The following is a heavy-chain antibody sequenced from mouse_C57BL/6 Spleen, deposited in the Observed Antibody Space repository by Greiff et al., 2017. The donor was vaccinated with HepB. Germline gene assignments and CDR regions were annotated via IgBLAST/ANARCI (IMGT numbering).Heavy chain of an antibody. V-gene: IGHV5-17*01. D-gene: IGHD1-1*01. CDR2: ISSGSSTI. CDR1: GFTFSDYG. CDR3: ARRDYGSSPFAY. J-gene: IGHJ3*01. Sequence: VQLQESGGGLVKPGGSLKLSCAASGFTFSDYGMHWVRQAPEKGLEWVAYISSGSSTIYYAETVKGRFTISRDNAKNTLFLQMTSLRSEDTAMYYCARRDYGSSPFAYWGQGTLVTVSA.